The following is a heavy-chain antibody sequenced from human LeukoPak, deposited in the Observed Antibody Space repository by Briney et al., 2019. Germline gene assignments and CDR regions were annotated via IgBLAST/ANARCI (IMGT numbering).Heavy chain of an antibody. CDR3: AGNYYYGSGSPFDP. J-gene: IGHJ5*02. V-gene: IGHV1-2*02. CDR1: GYTFTGHY. Sequence: GASVKVSCKASGYTFTGHYMHWVRQAPGQGLEWMGWINPNSGGTNYAQKFQGRVTMTTDTSTSTAYMELRSLRSDDTAVYYCAGNYYYGSGSPFDPWGQGTLVTVSS. CDR2: INPNSGGT. D-gene: IGHD3-10*01.